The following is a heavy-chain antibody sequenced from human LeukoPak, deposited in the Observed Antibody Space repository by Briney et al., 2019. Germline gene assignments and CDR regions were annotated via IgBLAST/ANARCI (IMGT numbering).Heavy chain of an antibody. V-gene: IGHV3-48*01. CDR3: ARFRSGWYVDY. D-gene: IGHD6-19*01. CDR2: ISTSSSTI. CDR1: GFTFSSYS. J-gene: IGHJ4*02. Sequence: GGSLRLSCAASGFTFSSYSMNWVRQAPGKGLEWVSYISTSSSTIYYADSVKGRFTISRDNAKNSLYLQMNSLRAEDTAVYYCARFRSGWYVDYWGQGTLVTVSS.